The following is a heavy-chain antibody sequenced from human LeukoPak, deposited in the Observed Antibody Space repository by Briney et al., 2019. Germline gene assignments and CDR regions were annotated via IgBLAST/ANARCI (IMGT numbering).Heavy chain of an antibody. CDR3: AEGPVYGYNWEYFDY. CDR2: ISGSGGST. J-gene: IGHJ4*02. D-gene: IGHD5-12*01. Sequence: GGSLRLSCAASGFTFSSYAMSWVRQAPGKGLEWVSAISGSGGSTYYADSVKGRFTISRDNSKNTLYLQMNSLRAEDTAVYYCAEGPVYGYNWEYFDYWGQGTLVTVSS. V-gene: IGHV3-23*01. CDR1: GFTFSSYA.